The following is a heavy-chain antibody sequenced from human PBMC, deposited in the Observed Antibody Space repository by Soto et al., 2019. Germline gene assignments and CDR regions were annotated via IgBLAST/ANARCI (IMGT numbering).Heavy chain of an antibody. V-gene: IGHV3-74*01. Sequence: EVQLVESGGGLVQPGGSLRLSCAASGFNFGNNWMHWVRQAPGQGLEWVSRMNSDGRTTNYADSVKGRFTVSRDNAKNTLYLQMNSLSAEDTAVYYCATAEVDYWGPGTLVTVSS. J-gene: IGHJ4*02. CDR2: MNSDGRTT. CDR3: ATAEVDY. CDR1: GFNFGNNW.